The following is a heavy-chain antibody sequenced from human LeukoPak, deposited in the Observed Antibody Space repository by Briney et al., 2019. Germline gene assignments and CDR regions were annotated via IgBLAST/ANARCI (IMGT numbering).Heavy chain of an antibody. CDR3: ARDLDSYGTFDY. J-gene: IGHJ4*02. V-gene: IGHV1-69*05. Sequence: SVKVSCKASGGTFSSYAISWVRQAPGQGLEWMGRIIPIFGTANYTQKFQGRVTITTDESTSTAYMELSSLRSEDTAVYYCARDLDSYGTFDYWGQGTLVTVSS. CDR1: GGTFSSYA. D-gene: IGHD5-18*01. CDR2: IIPIFGTA.